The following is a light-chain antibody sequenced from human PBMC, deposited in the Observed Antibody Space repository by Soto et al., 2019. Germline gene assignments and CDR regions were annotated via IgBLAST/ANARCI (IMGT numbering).Light chain of an antibody. J-gene: IGKJ2*01. CDR2: DAS. CDR3: QQYDGHPYT. Sequence: DIQMTQSPSSLSASVGDRVTITCQASQDISNYLNWYQQKPGKAPKFLINDASTLEAGVPSRFSGSGSGTDFTFTISSLQPEDIATYYCQQYDGHPYTFGQGTKLEIK. V-gene: IGKV1-33*01. CDR1: QDISNY.